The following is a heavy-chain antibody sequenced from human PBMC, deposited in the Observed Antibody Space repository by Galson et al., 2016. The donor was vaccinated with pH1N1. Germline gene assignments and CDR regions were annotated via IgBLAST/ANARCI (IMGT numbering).Heavy chain of an antibody. Sequence: LSLTCTVSGGSLSLNYWSWIRQPPGKGLEWIGYIFSSGNTNYNPSLKSRVTISVDTSKNQFSLEVSSVTAADTAVYYCARDRRHSYGKDFDPWGQGTLVVVSA. CDR1: GGSLSLNY. V-gene: IGHV4-59*12. CDR2: IFSSGNT. J-gene: IGHJ5*02. D-gene: IGHD3-16*01. CDR3: ARDRRHSYGKDFDP.